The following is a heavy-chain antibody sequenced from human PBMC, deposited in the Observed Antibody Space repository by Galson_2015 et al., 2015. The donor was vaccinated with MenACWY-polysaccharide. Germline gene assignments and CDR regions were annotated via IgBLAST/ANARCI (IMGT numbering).Heavy chain of an antibody. CDR3: AREPTFGGAFGWFDP. V-gene: IGHV4-61*08. D-gene: IGHD3-16*01. J-gene: IGHJ5*02. CDR1: GDSVTSGGYY. CDR2: MSYSGIA. Sequence: ETLSLTCTVSGDSVTSGGYYWSWLRQSPGKGLEWIGYMSYSGIANQNPSLKSRVSVSIDTSKNQFSLRLTSVTAADTAMYYCAREPTFGGAFGWFDPWGQGTLVTVSS.